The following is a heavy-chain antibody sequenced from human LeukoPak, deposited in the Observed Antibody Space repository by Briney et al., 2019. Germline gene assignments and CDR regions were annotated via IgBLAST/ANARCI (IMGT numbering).Heavy chain of an antibody. J-gene: IGHJ4*02. CDR1: GGSISSYY. CDR2: IYYSGST. Sequence: SETLSLTCTVSGGSISSYYWSWIRQPPGKGLEWIGYIYYSGSTNRNPSLKSRVTISVDTSKNQFSLKLRSVTAADTAVYYCARHGPYCSGPTCYTDFWGQGTLVTVSS. V-gene: IGHV4-59*08. D-gene: IGHD2-2*02. CDR3: ARHGPYCSGPTCYTDF.